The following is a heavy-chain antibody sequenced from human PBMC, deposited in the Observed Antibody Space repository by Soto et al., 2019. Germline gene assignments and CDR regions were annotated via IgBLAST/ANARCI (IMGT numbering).Heavy chain of an antibody. CDR3: ARDRGGWGVVPAAMFDP. Sequence: QVQLQESGPGLVKPSQTLSLTRTVSGGSISSGGYYWSWIRQHPGKGLEWIGYIYYSGSTYYNPSLKRRVTITVDTSKNQFSLKLSSVTAADTAVYYCARDRGGWGVVPAAMFDPWGQGTLVTVSS. D-gene: IGHD2-2*01. CDR2: IYYSGST. J-gene: IGHJ5*02. CDR1: GGSISSGGYY. V-gene: IGHV4-31*03.